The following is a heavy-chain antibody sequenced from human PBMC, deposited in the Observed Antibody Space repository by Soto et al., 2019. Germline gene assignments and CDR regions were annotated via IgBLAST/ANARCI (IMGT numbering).Heavy chain of an antibody. Sequence: QVQLVESGPGLMRPSQTLSLTCIVSGDSISSGGYYWTWVRQHTGKGLEWIGYIHYSGSSDYNPSLKSRVAISLGPSKDQFSLTLRSVTDADTAVYYCARGGDYARMDVWGQGTTVAVSS. CDR2: IHYSGSS. J-gene: IGHJ6*02. CDR3: ARGGDYARMDV. D-gene: IGHD3-16*01. CDR1: GDSISSGGYY. V-gene: IGHV4-31*03.